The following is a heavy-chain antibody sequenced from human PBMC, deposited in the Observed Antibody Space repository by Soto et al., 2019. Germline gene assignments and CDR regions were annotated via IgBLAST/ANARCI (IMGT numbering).Heavy chain of an antibody. CDR3: ARDLSVDAFDI. Sequence: SETLSLTCTVSGGSISSYYWSWIRQPPRKGLEWIGYIYYSGSTNYNPSLKSRVTISVDTSKNQFSLKLSSVTAADTAVYYCARDLSVDAFDIWGQGTMVTVSS. CDR2: IYYSGST. J-gene: IGHJ3*02. CDR1: GGSISSYY. V-gene: IGHV4-59*01.